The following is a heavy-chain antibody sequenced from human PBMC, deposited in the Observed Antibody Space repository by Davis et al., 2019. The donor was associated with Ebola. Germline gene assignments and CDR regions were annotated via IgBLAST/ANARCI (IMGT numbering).Heavy chain of an antibody. CDR3: ARRASYWGTIDY. V-gene: IGHV3-11*01. CDR1: GFTFSSYW. Sequence: GESLKISCAASGFTFSSYWMSWIRQAPGKGLEWVSYISSSGSTIYHADSVKGRFTISRDNAKNSLYLQMNSLIAEDTGVYYCARRASYWGTIDYWGQGTLVTVSS. D-gene: IGHD7-27*01. J-gene: IGHJ4*02. CDR2: ISSSGSTI.